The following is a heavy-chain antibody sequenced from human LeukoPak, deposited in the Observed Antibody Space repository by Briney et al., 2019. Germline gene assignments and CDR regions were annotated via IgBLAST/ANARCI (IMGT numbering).Heavy chain of an antibody. Sequence: GGSLRLSCAASGFTFSDNYMIWIRQAPGKGLEWVSYISSSGSTIYYADSVKGRFTISRDNAKNSLYLQMNSLRAEDTAVYYCARDTWIQLWLPFDYWGQGTLVTVSS. CDR2: ISSSGSTI. V-gene: IGHV3-11*04. CDR3: ARDTWIQLWLPFDY. J-gene: IGHJ4*02. CDR1: GFTFSDNY. D-gene: IGHD5-18*01.